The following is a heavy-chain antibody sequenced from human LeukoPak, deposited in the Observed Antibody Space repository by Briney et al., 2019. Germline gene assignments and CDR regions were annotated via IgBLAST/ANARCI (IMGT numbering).Heavy chain of an antibody. CDR3: TAGPDCSSTSCLFEF. CDR2: FDPADGEP. D-gene: IGHD2-2*01. J-gene: IGHJ4*02. CDR1: GYMFTELP. Sequence: ASVKVSCKVSGYMFTELPILWVRQTPAIGLEWMGGFDPADGEPVYAKNFKDRLTMTEDTSTETAYMELRGLGSEDTAVYYCTAGPDCSSTSCLFEFWGQGTLVTVSS. V-gene: IGHV1-24*01.